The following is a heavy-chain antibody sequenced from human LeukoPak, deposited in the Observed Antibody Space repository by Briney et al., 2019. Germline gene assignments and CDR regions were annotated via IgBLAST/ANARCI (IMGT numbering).Heavy chain of an antibody. CDR2: IDDAGTT. V-gene: IGHV4-39*07. Sequence: SETLSLTCSVSGGSISARNYNWGWIRQPPGQGLEWIGNIDDAGTTHYFPSLRSRVTISRDTPNNQFSLKLSSVTAADTAVYYCARERDYGGNYHYMDVWGKGTTVTVSS. J-gene: IGHJ6*03. CDR1: GGSISARNYN. CDR3: ARERDYGGNYHYMDV. D-gene: IGHD4-23*01.